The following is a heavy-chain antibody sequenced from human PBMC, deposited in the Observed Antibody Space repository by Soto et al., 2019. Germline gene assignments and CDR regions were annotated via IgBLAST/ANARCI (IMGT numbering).Heavy chain of an antibody. D-gene: IGHD5-18*01. CDR1: GYIFTNYY. CDR2: INPGSGST. V-gene: IGHV1-46*03. Sequence: ASVKVSCKASGYIFTNYYIHWVRQAPGQGLEWMGIINPGSGSTSYAQRFLGRVTMTRDTSTTTVYMELSSLRSEDTAIYYCTRGLYSFGGLDHGGQETLFTFPS. J-gene: IGHJ4*02. CDR3: TRGLYSFGGLDH.